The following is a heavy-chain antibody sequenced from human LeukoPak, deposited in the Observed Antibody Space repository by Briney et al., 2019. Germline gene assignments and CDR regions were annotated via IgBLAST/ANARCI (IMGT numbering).Heavy chain of an antibody. CDR2: IYYSGST. D-gene: IGHD1-7*01. J-gene: IGHJ4*02. CDR3: ARVNWNWSLDY. Sequence: PSETLSLTGTVSGGSISSYYWSWIRQPPGKGLEWIGYIYYSGSTNYNPSLKSRVTISVDTSKNQFSLKLSSATAADTAVYYCARVNWNWSLDYWGQGTLVTVSS. CDR1: GGSISSYY. V-gene: IGHV4-59*01.